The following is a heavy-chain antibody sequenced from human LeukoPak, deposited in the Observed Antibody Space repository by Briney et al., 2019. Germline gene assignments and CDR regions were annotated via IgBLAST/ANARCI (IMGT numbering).Heavy chain of an antibody. CDR1: GVSISNDY. J-gene: IGHJ5*02. CDR2: IYYSGTT. CDR3: ARLRPVNWFDP. Sequence: PSETLSLTCTVSGVSISNDYWSWIRQPPGKGLEWIGYIYYSGTTNYNPSLKSRVTMSVDTSKNQFSLKLSSVTAADTAVYYCARLRPVNWFDPWGQGTLVTVSS. V-gene: IGHV4-59*08.